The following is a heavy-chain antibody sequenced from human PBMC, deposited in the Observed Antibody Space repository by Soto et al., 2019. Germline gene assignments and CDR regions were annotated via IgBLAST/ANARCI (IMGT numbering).Heavy chain of an antibody. CDR1: GFTCSNYV. V-gene: IGHV3-30*18. J-gene: IGHJ4*02. Sequence: GGSPSLSYAASGFTCSNYVMQWVRQAPGKGLGWVAVISYDGSSKFYADSEGGLTISRDNSKNTLYLQMNSVSAEDTAVYYCTNGRRQQPPLDWGRGTMVPVPS. CDR2: ISYDGSSK. CDR3: TNGRRQQPPLD. D-gene: IGHD6-13*01.